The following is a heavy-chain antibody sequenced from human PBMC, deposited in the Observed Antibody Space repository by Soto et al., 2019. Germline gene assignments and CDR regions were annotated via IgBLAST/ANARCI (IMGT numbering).Heavy chain of an antibody. CDR1: GGTFSSYA. Sequence: QVPLVQSGAEVKKPGSSVTVSCKASGGTFSSYAIHWVRQAPGQGLEWMGGIIPMYGPAKYAQRFQGRVTITADESTTTVYMELTSLTSQDTAVYYCASVTSMVRGGIDNWFDPWGHGTLVTVSS. V-gene: IGHV1-69*01. J-gene: IGHJ5*02. CDR3: ASVTSMVRGGIDNWFDP. D-gene: IGHD3-10*01. CDR2: IIPMYGPA.